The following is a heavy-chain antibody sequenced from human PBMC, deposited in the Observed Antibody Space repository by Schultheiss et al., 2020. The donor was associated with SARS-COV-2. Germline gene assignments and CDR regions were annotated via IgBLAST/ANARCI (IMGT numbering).Heavy chain of an antibody. Sequence: GGSLRLSCAASGFTFSSYDMHWVRQAPGKGLEWVGRIRSKANSYATAYAASVKGRFTISRDNSKNTLYLQMNSLKTEDTAVYYCAYYYDSSGYYPLDYWGQGTLVTVSS. CDR3: AYYYDSSGYYPLDY. D-gene: IGHD3-22*01. CDR2: IRSKANSYAT. V-gene: IGHV3-73*01. J-gene: IGHJ4*02. CDR1: GFTFSSYD.